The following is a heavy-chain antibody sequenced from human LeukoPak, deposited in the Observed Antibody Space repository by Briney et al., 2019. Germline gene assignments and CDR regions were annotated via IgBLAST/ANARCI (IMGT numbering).Heavy chain of an antibody. Sequence: ASVKVSCKASGYTFTGYYMHWVRQAPGQALEWMGWIYPNAGATKYAQKFQGRVTMTRDTSISTAYMELSGLRSDDTAVYYCGTLLSNGPFDYWGQGSLVTVSS. CDR2: IYPNAGAT. J-gene: IGHJ4*02. V-gene: IGHV1-2*02. CDR3: GTLLSNGPFDY. CDR1: GYTFTGYY.